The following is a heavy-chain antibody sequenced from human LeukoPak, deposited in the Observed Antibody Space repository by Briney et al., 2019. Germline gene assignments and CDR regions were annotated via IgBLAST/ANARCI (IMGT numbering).Heavy chain of an antibody. CDR2: IYGSGST. J-gene: IGHJ4*02. Sequence: SETLSLTCIVSGGSTSGYYWSWIRQPAGKGLEWIGRIYGSGSTDYNPSLKSRVTMSVDTSKNQFSLKLRSVTAADTAVYYCAKMGNPATVTADYWGQGILVTVSS. CDR3: AKMGNPATVTADY. D-gene: IGHD4-17*01. V-gene: IGHV4-4*07. CDR1: GGSTSGYY.